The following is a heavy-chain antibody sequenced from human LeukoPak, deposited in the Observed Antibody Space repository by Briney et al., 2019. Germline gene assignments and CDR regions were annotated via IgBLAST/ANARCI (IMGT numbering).Heavy chain of an antibody. J-gene: IGHJ4*02. D-gene: IGHD1-26*01. V-gene: IGHV3-30*02. CDR1: GFTFSSYG. CDR3: AKDLELAPFDY. CDR2: IRYDGSDK. Sequence: GGSLRLSCTPSGFTFSSYGMHWVRQAPGKGLEWVAFIRYDGSDKHYADSMKGRFTISRDNSKDTLYLKMNSLGAEDTAVYYCAKDLELAPFDYWGQGTLVTVSS.